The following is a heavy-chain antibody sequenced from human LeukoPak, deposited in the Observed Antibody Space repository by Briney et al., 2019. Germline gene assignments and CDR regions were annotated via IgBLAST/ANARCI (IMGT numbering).Heavy chain of an antibody. J-gene: IGHJ5*02. CDR3: ARYSYDILTGYPKGWFDP. D-gene: IGHD3-9*01. CDR2: FYHGGST. Sequence: PSETLSLTCAVYGGSFSGYYWSWIRQPPGKGLEWIGTFYHGGSTYYNPSLKSRVTISVDTSKNQFSLKLSSVTAADTAVYYCARYSYDILTGYPKGWFDPWGQGTLVTVSS. V-gene: IGHV4-34*01. CDR1: GGSFSGYY.